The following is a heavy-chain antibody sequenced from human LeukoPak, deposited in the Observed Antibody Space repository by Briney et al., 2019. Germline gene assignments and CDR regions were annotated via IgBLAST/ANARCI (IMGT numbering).Heavy chain of an antibody. CDR3: ARVLYRCSSTSCYVMMGEAFDP. CDR2: IIPIFGTA. V-gene: IGHV1-69*01. D-gene: IGHD2-2*01. Sequence: SVKVSSKASGGTFSSYAISWVRQAPGQGLEWMGGIIPIFGTANYAQKFQGRVTITADESTSTAYMELSSLRSEDTAVYYCARVLYRCSSTSCYVMMGEAFDPWGQGTLVTVSS. J-gene: IGHJ5*02. CDR1: GGTFSSYA.